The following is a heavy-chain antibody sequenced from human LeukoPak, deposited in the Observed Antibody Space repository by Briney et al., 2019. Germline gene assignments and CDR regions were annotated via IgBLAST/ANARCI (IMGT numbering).Heavy chain of an antibody. D-gene: IGHD5-12*01. CDR2: ISSSGSTI. J-gene: IGHJ4*02. Sequence: GGSLRLSCAASGFTFSDYYMSWIRQAPGEGLEWVSYISSSGSTIYYPDSVKGRFTISRDNAKDSLYLQMNSLRAEDTAVYYCARDPGSGYEEHFDYWGQGTLVTVSS. V-gene: IGHV3-11*01. CDR1: GFTFSDYY. CDR3: ARDPGSGYEEHFDY.